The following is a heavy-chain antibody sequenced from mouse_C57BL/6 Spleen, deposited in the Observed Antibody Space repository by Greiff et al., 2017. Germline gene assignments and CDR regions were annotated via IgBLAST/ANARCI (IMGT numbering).Heavy chain of an antibody. V-gene: IGHV8-12*01. CDR2: IYWDDDK. CDR3: ARRRELGRGYFDY. Sequence: ESGPGILQSSQTLSLTCSFSGFSLSTSGMGVSWIRQPSGKGLEWLAHIYWDDDKRYNPSLKSRLTISKDTSRNQVFLKITSVDTADTATYYCARRRELGRGYFDYWGQGTTLTVSS. D-gene: IGHD4-1*01. CDR1: GFSLSTSGMG. J-gene: IGHJ2*01.